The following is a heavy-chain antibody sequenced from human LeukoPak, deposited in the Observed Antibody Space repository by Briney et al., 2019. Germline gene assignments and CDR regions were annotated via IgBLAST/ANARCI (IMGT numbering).Heavy chain of an antibody. Sequence: PSQTLSLTCTVSGGSISSGSYYWSSIRQPAGKGLEWIGRIYTSGSTNYNPSLKSRVTISVDTSKNQFSLKLSSVTAADTAVYYCGRESHYYGSTGRFEPWGQGTLVAVSS. CDR2: IYTSGST. D-gene: IGHD3-10*01. J-gene: IGHJ5*02. CDR3: GRESHYYGSTGRFEP. V-gene: IGHV4-61*02. CDR1: GGSISSGSYY.